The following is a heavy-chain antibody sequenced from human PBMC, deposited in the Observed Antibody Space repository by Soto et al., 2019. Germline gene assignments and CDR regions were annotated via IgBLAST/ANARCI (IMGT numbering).Heavy chain of an antibody. V-gene: IGHV4-59*01. D-gene: IGHD6-19*01. CDR3: ARESRAVAGYYYYYYMDV. CDR1: GGSISSYY. CDR2: IYYSGST. Sequence: SETLSLTCTVSGGSISSYYWSWIRQPPGKGLEWIGYIYYSGSTNYNPSLKSRVTISVDTSKNQFSLKLSSVTAADTAVYYCARESRAVAGYYYYYYMDVWGKGTTVTVSS. J-gene: IGHJ6*03.